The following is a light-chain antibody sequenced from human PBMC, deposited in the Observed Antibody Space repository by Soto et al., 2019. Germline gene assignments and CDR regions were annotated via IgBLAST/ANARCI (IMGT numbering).Light chain of an antibody. CDR1: QSVSRN. CDR2: GAS. Sequence: EIVMTQSPATLSASPGERATLSCRASQSVSRNLAWYQQKPGQAPRLLIYGASKRATGIPARFSGSGSGTEFTLTISSLQSEDFAVYYCQQYNKWPPITFGQGTRLEIK. CDR3: QQYNKWPPIT. J-gene: IGKJ5*01. V-gene: IGKV3-15*01.